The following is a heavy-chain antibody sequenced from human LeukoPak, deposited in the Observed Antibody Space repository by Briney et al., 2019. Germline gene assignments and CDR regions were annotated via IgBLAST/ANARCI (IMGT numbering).Heavy chain of an antibody. CDR1: GFTFSSYS. V-gene: IGHV3-48*02. D-gene: IGHD3/OR15-3a*01. J-gene: IGHJ4*02. CDR3: ATDLNWAFDY. CDR2: IRSSSSTI. Sequence: GGSLRLSCAASGFTFSSYSMNWVRQAPGKGLEWISYIRSSSSTISYADSVKGRFTISRDNAKNSLYLQMNSLRDEDTAVYYCATDLNWAFDYWGQGTLVTVSS.